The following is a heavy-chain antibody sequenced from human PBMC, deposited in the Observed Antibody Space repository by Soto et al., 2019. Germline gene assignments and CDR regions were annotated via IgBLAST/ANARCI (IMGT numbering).Heavy chain of an antibody. D-gene: IGHD2-2*01. CDR3: AGGDIVVVPAASPRGFDP. V-gene: IGHV1-8*01. J-gene: IGHJ5*02. Sequence: ASVKVSCKASGYTFTSYDINWVRQATGQGLEWMGWMNPNSGNTGYAQKFQGRVTMTRNTSISTAYMELSSLRSEDTAVYYCAGGDIVVVPAASPRGFDPWGQGTLVTVSS. CDR1: GYTFTSYD. CDR2: MNPNSGNT.